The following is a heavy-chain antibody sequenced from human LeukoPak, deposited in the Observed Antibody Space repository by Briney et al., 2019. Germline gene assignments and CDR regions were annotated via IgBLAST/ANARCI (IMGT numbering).Heavy chain of an antibody. Sequence: GGSLRLSCAASGFTFSISAMSWVRQAPGKGLEWVSAISGSGDSTYYADSVKGRFTISRDNSKNTLYLQMNSLRAEDTAVYYCAKTHPNYYGSGSYYLNPFDYWGQGTLVTVSS. D-gene: IGHD3-10*01. CDR1: GFTFSISA. CDR3: AKTHPNYYGSGSYYLNPFDY. V-gene: IGHV3-23*01. CDR2: ISGSGDST. J-gene: IGHJ4*02.